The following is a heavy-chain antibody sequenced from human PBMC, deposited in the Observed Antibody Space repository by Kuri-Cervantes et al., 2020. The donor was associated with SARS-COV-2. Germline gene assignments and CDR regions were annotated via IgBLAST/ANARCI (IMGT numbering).Heavy chain of an antibody. CDR2: IIPIIDIA. Sequence: SVKVSCKASGGTFNNYTISWVRQAPGQGLEWMGRIIPIIDIADYAQKLQGRVTMTTDTSTSTAYMELRSPRSDDTAVYYCARVHGLLRDWFDPWGQGTLVTVSS. D-gene: IGHD3-9*01. V-gene: IGHV1-69*02. CDR3: ARVHGLLRDWFDP. J-gene: IGHJ5*02. CDR1: GGTFNNYT.